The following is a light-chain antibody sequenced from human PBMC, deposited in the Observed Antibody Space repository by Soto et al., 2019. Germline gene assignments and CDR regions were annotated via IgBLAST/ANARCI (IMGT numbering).Light chain of an antibody. Sequence: DIHLTQSPSLLSASVGDRVTITCRASQGISQYVAWYQQKPGKAPKLLIYAATVLQGGVPSRFSGTGSATEFILIISSLQPEDFATYYCQQVNSYPLTFGRGTKVDIK. J-gene: IGKJ4*01. CDR1: QGISQY. CDR3: QQVNSYPLT. V-gene: IGKV1-9*01. CDR2: AAT.